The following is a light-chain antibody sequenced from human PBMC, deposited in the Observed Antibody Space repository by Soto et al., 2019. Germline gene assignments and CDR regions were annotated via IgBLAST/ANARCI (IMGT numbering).Light chain of an antibody. V-gene: IGKV3-11*01. CDR1: QNVNNY. CDR3: HQRQSWPRT. J-gene: IGKJ1*01. Sequence: EIVLTQSPATLSLSPGQRATLFCRASQNVNNYLAWYQQKPGQAPRLLIYDASNRATGIPARFSGSGSGTDFTLNISSLEPEDFAVYYCHQRQSWPRTFGQGTKVDIK. CDR2: DAS.